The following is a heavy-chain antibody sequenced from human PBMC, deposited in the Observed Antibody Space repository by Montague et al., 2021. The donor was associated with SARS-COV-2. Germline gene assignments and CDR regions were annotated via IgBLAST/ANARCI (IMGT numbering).Heavy chain of an antibody. CDR1: GGSISSSTYY. J-gene: IGHJ4*02. D-gene: IGHD5-12*01. CDR3: ARHGWGWLRLLRPFDY. CDR2: IYYSGST. Sequence: SETLSLTCTVSGGSISSSTYYWGRIRQPPGKGLEWFGSIYYSGSTYYNPSLKSRVTISVYTSKNQFSLKLSSVTAADTAVYYCARHGWGWLRLLRPFDYWGQGTLVTVSS. V-gene: IGHV4-39*01.